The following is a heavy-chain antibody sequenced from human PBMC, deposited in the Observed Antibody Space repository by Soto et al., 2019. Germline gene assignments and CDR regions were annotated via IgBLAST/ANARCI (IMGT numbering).Heavy chain of an antibody. D-gene: IGHD3-22*01. CDR3: ASHGLYYDNSLSYYGFDY. Sequence: QVQLVESGGGVVQPGRSLRLSCTVSGFTFSNYAMTWVRQAPGRGLEWVAVISYNGAKKYYADSVKGRFTLSRDNSKSTLYLQVDSLGAEVTAVYYCASHGLYYDNSLSYYGFDYWGQGTLVTVSS. V-gene: IGHV3-30-3*01. CDR2: ISYNGAKK. CDR1: GFTFSNYA. J-gene: IGHJ4*02.